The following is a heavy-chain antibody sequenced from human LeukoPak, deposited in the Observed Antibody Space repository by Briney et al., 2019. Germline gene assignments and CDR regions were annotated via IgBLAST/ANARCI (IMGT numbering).Heavy chain of an antibody. Sequence: PGGSLRLSCAASGFTFSDYYMSWIRQAPGRGLEWVSYISWDSSYTSYADSVKGRFTVSRDNAQKSLYLQMDSLRAEDTAVYYCAREATVTAYNFDYWGQGTLVTVSS. V-gene: IGHV3-11*05. CDR3: AREATVTAYNFDY. D-gene: IGHD5-12*01. J-gene: IGHJ4*02. CDR1: GFTFSDYY. CDR2: ISWDSSYT.